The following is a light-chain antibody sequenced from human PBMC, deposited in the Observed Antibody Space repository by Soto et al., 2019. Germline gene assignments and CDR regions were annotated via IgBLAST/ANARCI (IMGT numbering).Light chain of an antibody. CDR3: QVWDSSSDHVV. J-gene: IGLJ2*01. CDR2: GVS. Sequence: QSVLTQPPSAPGSPGQSVSISCTGTSSDIGAYNFVSWYQQHPGKAPRLMIYGVSKRPSGVPDRFSGSNSGNTATLTISRVEAGDEADYYCQVWDSSSDHVVFGGGTKVTVL. CDR1: SSDIGAYNF. V-gene: IGLV2-8*01.